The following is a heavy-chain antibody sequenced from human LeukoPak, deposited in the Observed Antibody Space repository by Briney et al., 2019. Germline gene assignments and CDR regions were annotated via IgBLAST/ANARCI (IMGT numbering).Heavy chain of an antibody. V-gene: IGHV4-34*01. CDR1: GGSISSHY. J-gene: IGHJ5*01. CDR3: ARGELLATVVTPGGLNWFDS. D-gene: IGHD4-23*01. Sequence: SETLSLTCTVSGGSISSHYWSWIRQPPGKGLEWIGEINHSGITNYNPSLKSRVTISVDTSKNQFSLKLNSVTAADTAVYYCARGELLATVVTPGGLNWFDSWGQGTLVTVSS. CDR2: INHSGIT.